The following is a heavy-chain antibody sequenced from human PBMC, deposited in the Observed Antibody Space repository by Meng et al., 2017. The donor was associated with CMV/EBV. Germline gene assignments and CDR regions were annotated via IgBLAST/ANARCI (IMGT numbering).Heavy chain of an antibody. CDR1: GFTFSSYA. CDR3: ARDRGELLDY. D-gene: IGHD1-26*01. J-gene: IGHJ4*02. V-gene: IGHV3-30*04. CDR2: ISYDGSNK. Sequence: GESLKISCAASGFTFSSYAMHWVRQAPGKGLEWVAVISYDGSNKYYADSVKGRFTISRDNSKNTLYLQMNSLRAEDTAVYYCARDRGELLDYWGQGTLVTV.